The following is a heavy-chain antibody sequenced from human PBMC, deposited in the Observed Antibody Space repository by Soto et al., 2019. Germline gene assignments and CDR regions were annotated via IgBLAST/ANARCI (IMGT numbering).Heavy chain of an antibody. J-gene: IGHJ4*02. CDR1: GFTFSSYS. Sequence: VQLVESGGGLVQPGGSLRLSCAASGFTFSSYSMNWVRQAPGKGLEWVSYISSSSSTIYYADSVKGRFTISRDNAKNSLYLQMNSLRAEDTAVYYCARDYDFWSGYYYYFDYWGQGTLVTVSS. CDR2: ISSSSSTI. V-gene: IGHV3-48*01. D-gene: IGHD3-3*01. CDR3: ARDYDFWSGYYYYFDY.